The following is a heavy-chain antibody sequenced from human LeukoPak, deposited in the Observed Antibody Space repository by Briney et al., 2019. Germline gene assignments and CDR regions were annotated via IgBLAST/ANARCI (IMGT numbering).Heavy chain of an antibody. J-gene: IGHJ6*03. V-gene: IGHV1-24*01. Sequence: ASVKVSCKVSGYTLTELSMHWVRQAPGKGLEWMGGFDPEDGETIYAQKFQGRVTLTEDTSTDTAYMELSSLRSEDTAVYYCATLPVAGTNYYYYYMDVWGKGTTVTVSS. CDR2: FDPEDGET. CDR1: GYTLTELS. CDR3: ATLPVAGTNYYYYYMDV. D-gene: IGHD6-19*01.